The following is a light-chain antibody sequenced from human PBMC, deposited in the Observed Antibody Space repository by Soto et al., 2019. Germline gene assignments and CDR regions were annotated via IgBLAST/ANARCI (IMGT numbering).Light chain of an antibody. J-gene: IGKJ4*01. V-gene: IGKV2-28*01. CDR1: QSLLHSNGYNY. CDR3: MKALQTNLT. CDR2: LGS. Sequence: DIVMTQSPLSLPVTPGEPASISCRSSQSLLHSNGYNYLDWYLQKPGQSPQLLIYLGSNRASGVPDRFSGSGSGTDFTLKISRVEPEDVGVYYCMKALQTNLTLGGGTKV.